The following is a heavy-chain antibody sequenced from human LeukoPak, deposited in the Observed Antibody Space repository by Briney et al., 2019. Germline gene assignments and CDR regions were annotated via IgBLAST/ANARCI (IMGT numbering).Heavy chain of an antibody. Sequence: SETLSLTCTVSGGSISSGSYYWSWIRQPAGKGLEWIGRIYISGSTNYNPSLKSRVTISVDTSKNQFSLKLSSVTAADTAVYYCARGEEGIAAAGPTYYYYYGMDVWGQGTTVTVSS. CDR3: ARGEEGIAAAGPTYYYYYGMDV. CDR2: IYISGST. J-gene: IGHJ6*02. V-gene: IGHV4-61*02. CDR1: GGSISSGSYY. D-gene: IGHD6-13*01.